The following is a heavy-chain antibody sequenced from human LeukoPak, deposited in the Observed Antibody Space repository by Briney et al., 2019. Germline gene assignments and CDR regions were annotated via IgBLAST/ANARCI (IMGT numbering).Heavy chain of an antibody. J-gene: IGHJ4*02. CDR1: GYTFTGYY. CDR3: AGVPKYSSSWYAFFDY. Sequence: ASVKVSCKASGYTFTGYYMHWVRQAPGQGLEWMGWINPNSGGTNYAQKFQGRVTMTRDTSISTAYMELSRLRSDDTAVYYCAGVPKYSSSWYAFFDYWGQGTLVTVSS. D-gene: IGHD6-13*01. CDR2: INPNSGGT. V-gene: IGHV1-2*02.